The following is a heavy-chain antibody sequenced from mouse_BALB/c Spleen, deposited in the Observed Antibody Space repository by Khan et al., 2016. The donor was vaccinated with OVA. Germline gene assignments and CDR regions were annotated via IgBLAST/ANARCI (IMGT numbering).Heavy chain of an antibody. CDR2: ISSGGST. J-gene: IGHJ3*01. CDR3: ARDYWFAY. Sequence: EVELVESGGGLVQPGGSLKLSCAASGFTFSNYAMSWVRQTPEKRLEWVASISSGGSTYYPDSVKGRVTIYRDNARNILYLQMSSLRSEDTAMYYCARDYWFAYWGQGTLVTVSA. V-gene: IGHV5-6-5*01. CDR1: GFTFSNYA.